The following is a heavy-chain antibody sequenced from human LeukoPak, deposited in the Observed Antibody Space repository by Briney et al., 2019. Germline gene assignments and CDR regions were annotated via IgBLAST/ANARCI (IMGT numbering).Heavy chain of an antibody. V-gene: IGHV1-2*02. Sequence: ASVKVSCKASGYTFTNYGISWVRQAPGQGLEWMGWINPNNGGTNYAQNFQGRVTMTRDTSISTAYMELSRMISDDTAIYYCARNALGLSYWGQGTLVTVSS. J-gene: IGHJ4*02. D-gene: IGHD2-8*01. CDR3: ARNALGLSY. CDR1: GYTFTNYG. CDR2: INPNNGGT.